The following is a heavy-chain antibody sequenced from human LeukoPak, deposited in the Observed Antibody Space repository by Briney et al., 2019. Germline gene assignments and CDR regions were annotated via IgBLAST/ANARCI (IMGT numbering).Heavy chain of an antibody. CDR3: AGSYYDFWSGYFSDYYYYYMDV. CDR2: ISSSSSYI. J-gene: IGHJ6*03. CDR1: GFTFSSYA. Sequence: GGSLRLSCAASGFTFSSYAMSWVRQAPGKGLEWVSSISSSSSYIYYADSVKGRFTISRDNAKNSLYLQMNSLRAEDTAVYYCAGSYYDFWSGYFSDYYYYYMDVWGKGTTVTVSS. V-gene: IGHV3-21*01. D-gene: IGHD3-3*01.